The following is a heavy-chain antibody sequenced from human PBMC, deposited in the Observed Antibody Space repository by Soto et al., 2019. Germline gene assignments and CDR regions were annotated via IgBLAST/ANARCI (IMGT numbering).Heavy chain of an antibody. J-gene: IGHJ4*02. V-gene: IGHV1-46*01. CDR2: INPSGGST. Sequence: APVKVSCKASGYTFTCYYMHWVRQAPGQGLEWMGIINPSGGSTSYAQKFQGRVTMTKDTSISTAYMELSRLRSDDTAVYYCARGIETNWNYFDYWGQGTLVTVSS. CDR3: ARGIETNWNYFDY. CDR1: GYTFTCYY. D-gene: IGHD1-20*01.